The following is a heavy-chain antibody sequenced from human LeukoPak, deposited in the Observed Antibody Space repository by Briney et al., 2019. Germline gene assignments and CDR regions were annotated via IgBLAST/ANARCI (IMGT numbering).Heavy chain of an antibody. V-gene: IGHV1-2*02. CDR1: GYTFTDHY. CDR3: PRGIVGAYQLIAY. CDR2: INPNNGGT. D-gene: IGHD1-26*01. J-gene: IGHJ4*02. Sequence: ASVTVSCKASGYTFTDHYMHCVRQAPGQGLEWMGWINPNNGGTNFAQKFQGRVTMTRDTSISTAYMELSRLTSDDTAVYYCPRGIVGAYQLIAYWGQGTLVTVSS.